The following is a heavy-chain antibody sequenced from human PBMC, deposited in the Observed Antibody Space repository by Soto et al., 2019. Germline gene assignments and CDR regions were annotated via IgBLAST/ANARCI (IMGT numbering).Heavy chain of an antibody. Sequence: SETLSLTCTVSGGSISSYYWSWIRQPPGKGLEWIGYIYYSGSTNYNPSLKSRVTISVDTSKNQFSLKLSSVTAADTAVYYCARGGYDLKYYYYYMDVWGKGTTVTSP. D-gene: IGHD3-3*01. CDR1: GGSISSYY. J-gene: IGHJ6*03. CDR3: ARGGYDLKYYYYYMDV. V-gene: IGHV4-59*01. CDR2: IYYSGST.